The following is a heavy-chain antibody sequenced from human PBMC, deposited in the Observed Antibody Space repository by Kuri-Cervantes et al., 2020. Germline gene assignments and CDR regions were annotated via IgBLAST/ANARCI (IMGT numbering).Heavy chain of an antibody. D-gene: IGHD6-25*01. CDR2: IWYDGSNK. Sequence: GGSLRLSCAASGFTFSSYGMHWVRQAPGKGLEWVAVIWYDGSNKYYADSVKGRFTISRDNSKNTLYLQMNSLRAEDTAVYYCARDRQAVYMDVWGKGTTVTVSS. CDR3: ARDRQAVYMDV. J-gene: IGHJ6*03. CDR1: GFTFSSYG. V-gene: IGHV3-33*01.